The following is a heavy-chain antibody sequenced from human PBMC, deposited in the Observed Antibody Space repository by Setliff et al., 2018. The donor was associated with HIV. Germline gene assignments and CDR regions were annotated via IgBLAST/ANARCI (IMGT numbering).Heavy chain of an antibody. J-gene: IGHJ3*01. D-gene: IGHD6-19*01. Sequence: ASVKVSCKASGGTFSSYAISWVRQAPGQGLEWMGGIIPILGIANYAQKFQGRVTITADTSTSTVYMELRSLRSDDTAVYYCARVPYRSAWFSGGHNPFDVWGQGTMVTVSS. CDR3: ARVPYRSAWFSGGHNPFDV. CDR1: GGTFSSYA. V-gene: IGHV1-69*10. CDR2: IIPILGIA.